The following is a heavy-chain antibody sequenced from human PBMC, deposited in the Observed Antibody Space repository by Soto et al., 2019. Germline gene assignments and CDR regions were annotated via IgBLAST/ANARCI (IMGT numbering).Heavy chain of an antibody. Sequence: EVQLLESGGGLVQPGGSLRLSCAASGFTFSSYAMSWVRQAPGKGLEWVSTISGSGGSTYYADSVKGRLTISRDNSNHTMYVLMKSLRAEDTAVYYFAYSRTPLDYGGQGTRVTVSS. CDR2: ISGSGGST. CDR3: AYSRTPLDY. CDR1: GFTFSSYA. V-gene: IGHV3-23*01. J-gene: IGHJ4*02. D-gene: IGHD6-13*01.